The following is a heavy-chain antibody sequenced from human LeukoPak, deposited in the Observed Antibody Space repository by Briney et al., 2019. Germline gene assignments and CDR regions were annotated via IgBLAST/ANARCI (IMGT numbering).Heavy chain of an antibody. CDR1: GFTFSDYW. D-gene: IGHD2-15*01. Sequence: GGSLRLSCAASGFTFSDYWMDWVRQTPGKGLEWVANIKPDGSEIYYVDSVKGRFTIPRDNAKNSLYLQMNSLRAEDTAVYYCTRSLDYWGQGTLVTVSS. CDR3: TRSLDY. J-gene: IGHJ4*02. CDR2: IKPDGSEI. V-gene: IGHV3-7*02.